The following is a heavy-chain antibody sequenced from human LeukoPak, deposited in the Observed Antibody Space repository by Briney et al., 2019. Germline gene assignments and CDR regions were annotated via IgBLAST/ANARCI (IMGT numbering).Heavy chain of an antibody. J-gene: IGHJ3*02. CDR3: ARGAAVEHPGI. V-gene: IGHV3-74*01. CDR1: GFIFSSFW. Sequence: PGGSLRLSCAASGFIFSSFWMHWVRQVPGKGLVWVSHINSDGRKTDYADSVKGRFTISRDNSKNTLYLQMNSLRAEDTAVYYCARGAAVEHPGIWGQGTMVTVSS. CDR2: INSDGRKT. D-gene: IGHD1/OR15-1a*01.